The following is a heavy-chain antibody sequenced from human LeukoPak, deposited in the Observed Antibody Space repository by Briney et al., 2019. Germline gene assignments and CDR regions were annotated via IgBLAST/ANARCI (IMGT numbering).Heavy chain of an antibody. CDR3: ARYRYGLEADAFDI. D-gene: IGHD5-18*01. V-gene: IGHV1-69*04. J-gene: IGHJ3*02. CDR1: GGTFSSYA. Sequence: GASVKVSCKASGGTFSSYAISWVRQAPGQGLEWMGRIIPILGIANYAQKFQGRVTITADKSTSTAYMELSSLRSEDTAVYYCARYRYGLEADAFDIWGQGTMVTVSS. CDR2: IIPILGIA.